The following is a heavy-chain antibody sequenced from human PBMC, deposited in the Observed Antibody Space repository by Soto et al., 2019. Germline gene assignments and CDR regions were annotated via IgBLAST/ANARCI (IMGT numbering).Heavy chain of an antibody. CDR2: IIPVFGTA. Sequence: QVQLVQSGPEVKKPGSSVKVSCKASGGTFSSYAINWVRQAPGQGLEWMGGIIPVFGTASYAQKFQGRVTXXADESTSXAXXXLSSLRSEDXXXXXXXXXXXXXXXXXNY. CDR3: XXXXXXXXXXXNY. CDR1: GGTFSSYA. V-gene: IGHV1-69*01. J-gene: IGHJ6*01.